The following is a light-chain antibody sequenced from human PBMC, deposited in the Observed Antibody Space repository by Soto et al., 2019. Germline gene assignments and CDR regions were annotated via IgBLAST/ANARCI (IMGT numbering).Light chain of an antibody. J-gene: IGKJ2*01. CDR1: QSVSDTH. CDR2: DAS. CDR3: QQYGSSPYT. Sequence: EIVLTQSPGALSLSPGESATRSCRASQSVSDTHVAWYQQRPGQAPRLLIYDASRRDIGVPDRFIGSGSATDFTLTISGLEPEDFAVYYCQQYGSSPYTFGQGTKLEIK. V-gene: IGKV3-20*01.